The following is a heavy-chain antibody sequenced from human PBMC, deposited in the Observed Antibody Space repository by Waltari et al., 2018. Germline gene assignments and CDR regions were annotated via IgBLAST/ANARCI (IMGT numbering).Heavy chain of an antibody. CDR3: ARGLPLLWFGEFFRFDP. CDR2: INHSGST. V-gene: IGHV4-34*01. D-gene: IGHD3-10*01. J-gene: IGHJ5*02. Sequence: QVQLQQWGAGLLKPSETLSLTCAVYGGSFSGYYWSWIRQPPGKGLEWIGEINHSGSTNYNPSLKSRVTISVDTSKNQFSLKLSSVTAADTAVYYCARGLPLLWFGEFFRFDPWGQGTLVTVSS. CDR1: GGSFSGYY.